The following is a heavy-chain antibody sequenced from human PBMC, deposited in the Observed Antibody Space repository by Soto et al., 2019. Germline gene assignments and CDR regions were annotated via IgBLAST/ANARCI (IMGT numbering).Heavy chain of an antibody. CDR3: ARQILGSSTTFDP. J-gene: IGHJ5*02. Sequence: EVQLEESGGGLVQPGGSLRLSCAASGFIFSNYYMSWVRQPPGKGLEWVANIKQDGSEKRYVDSVRGRFTISRDDAKNSLYLQMNSLRAEGTAVYYCARQILGSSTTFDPWGQGTLVIVSP. V-gene: IGHV3-7*01. CDR2: IKQDGSEK. D-gene: IGHD1-26*01. CDR1: GFIFSNYY.